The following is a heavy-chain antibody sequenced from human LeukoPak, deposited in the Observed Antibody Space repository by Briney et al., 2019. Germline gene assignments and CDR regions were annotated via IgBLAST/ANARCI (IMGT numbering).Heavy chain of an antibody. CDR1: GFTFSSYS. D-gene: IGHD6-13*01. CDR2: ISGSSSYI. CDR3: ARDVRPHSSSWYGPDY. Sequence: GGSLRLSCAASGFTFSSYSMNWVRQAPGKGLEWVSSISGSSSYIYYADSVKGRFTTSRDNAKNSLYLQMNSLRVEDMGVYYCARDVRPHSSSWYGPDYWGQGTLVTVSS. J-gene: IGHJ4*02. V-gene: IGHV3-21*01.